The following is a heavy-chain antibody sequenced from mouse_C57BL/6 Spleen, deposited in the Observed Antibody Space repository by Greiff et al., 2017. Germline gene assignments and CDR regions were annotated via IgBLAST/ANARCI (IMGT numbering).Heavy chain of an antibody. J-gene: IGHJ3*01. CDR2: IYPGDGDT. D-gene: IGHD3-2*02. V-gene: IGHV1-82*01. Sequence: QVQLQQSGPELVKPGASVKISCKASGYAFSSSWMNWVKQRPGKGLEWIGRIYPGDGDTNYNGKFKGKATLTADKSSSTAYMQLSSLTSEDSAVYFCARSRDSSGYSFAYWGKGTLVTVSA. CDR1: GYAFSSSW. CDR3: ARSRDSSGYSFAY.